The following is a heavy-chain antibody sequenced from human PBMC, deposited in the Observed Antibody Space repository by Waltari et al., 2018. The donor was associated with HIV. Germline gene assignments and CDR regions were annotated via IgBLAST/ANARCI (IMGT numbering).Heavy chain of an antibody. CDR3: ARDGQLWW. CDR2: SNPNKGGT. Sequence: QVQLVQSAAEVKKPGASAHVSCKASASTFTGYYKHWGRQAPGHGLECMGWSNPNKGGTNYAQKFQGRVNMTRDTSISTAYMELSRLRSDDTAVYYCARDGQLWWWGQGTLVTVSS. CDR1: ASTFTGYY. V-gene: IGHV1-2*02. J-gene: IGHJ4*02. D-gene: IGHD2-21*01.